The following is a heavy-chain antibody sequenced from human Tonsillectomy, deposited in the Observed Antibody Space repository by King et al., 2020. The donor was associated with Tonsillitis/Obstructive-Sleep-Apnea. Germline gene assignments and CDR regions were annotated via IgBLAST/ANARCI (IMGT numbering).Heavy chain of an antibody. J-gene: IGHJ2*01. CDR1: GFTFSSYS. CDR3: AREGDSWYFDL. D-gene: IGHD3-16*01. V-gene: IGHV3-21*01. CDR2: ISSISLYI. Sequence: VQLVQSGGGLVKPGGVLRLSCAASGFTFSSYSMNWVRQAPGKGLELVSSISSISLYIYYADSVKGRFTISRDNAKNSLYLQMNSLRAEDTAVYYCAREGDSWYFDLWGRGTLVTVSS.